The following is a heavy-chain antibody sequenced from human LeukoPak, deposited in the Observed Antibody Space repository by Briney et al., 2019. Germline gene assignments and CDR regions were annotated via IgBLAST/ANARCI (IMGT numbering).Heavy chain of an antibody. CDR2: ISGSGGST. Sequence: GGSLRLSCAASGFTFSSYAMSWVRQAPGKGLEWVSAISGSGGSTYYAGSVKGRFTISRDNSKNTLYLQMNSLRAEDTAVYYCARGPYSSGYIDYWGQGTLVTVSS. CDR1: GFTFSSYA. V-gene: IGHV3-23*01. CDR3: ARGPYSSGYIDY. J-gene: IGHJ4*02. D-gene: IGHD6-25*01.